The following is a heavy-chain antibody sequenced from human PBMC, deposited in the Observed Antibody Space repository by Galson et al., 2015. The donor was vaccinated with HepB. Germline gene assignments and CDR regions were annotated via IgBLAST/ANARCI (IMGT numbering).Heavy chain of an antibody. CDR1: GFTFSSYA. D-gene: IGHD6-19*01. V-gene: IGHV3-23*01. CDR2: ISGSGGST. J-gene: IGHJ3*02. CDR3: ARESSRIVFHAFDI. Sequence: SLRLSCAASGFTFSSYAMSWVRQAPGKGLEWVSAISGSGGSTYYADSVKGRFTISRDNSKNTLYLEMNSLRVEDTAVYYCARESSRIVFHAFDIWGQGTMVTVSS.